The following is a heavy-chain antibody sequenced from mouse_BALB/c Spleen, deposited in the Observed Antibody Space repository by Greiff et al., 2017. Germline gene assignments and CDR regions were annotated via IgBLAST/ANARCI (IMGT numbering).Heavy chain of an antibody. CDR1: GYAFSSSW. Sequence: VQLQESGPELVKPGASVKISCQASGYAFSSSWMNWVKQRPGQGLEWIGRIYPGDGDTNYNGKFKGKATLTADKSSSTAYMQLSSLTSVDSAVYFCARGTTVVADYWGQGTTLTVSS. J-gene: IGHJ2*01. D-gene: IGHD1-1*01. V-gene: IGHV1-82*01. CDR2: IYPGDGDT. CDR3: ARGTTVVADY.